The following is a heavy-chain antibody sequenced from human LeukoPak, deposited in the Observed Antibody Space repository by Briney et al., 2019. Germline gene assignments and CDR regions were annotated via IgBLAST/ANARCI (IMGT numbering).Heavy chain of an antibody. CDR3: AKEGRSLQTY. CDR1: GFTFSLYW. CDR2: IKQDGSEK. Sequence: GGSLRLSCAASGFTFSLYWMNWVRRAPGKGLEWVANIKQDGSEKNYVDSVKGRFTISRDNAKNSLYLQMNSLRVEDTAVYYCAKEGRSLQTYWGQGTLVTVSS. J-gene: IGHJ4*02. V-gene: IGHV3-7*03. D-gene: IGHD5-24*01.